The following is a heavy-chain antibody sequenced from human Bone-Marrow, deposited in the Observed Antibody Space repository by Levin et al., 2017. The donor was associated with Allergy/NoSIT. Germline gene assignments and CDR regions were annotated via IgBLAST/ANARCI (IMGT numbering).Heavy chain of an antibody. Sequence: PGGSLRLSCSTSGFSFNNYGMHWVRQAPGKGLEWVALISYDESNEYYADSVKGRFTISRDNSKKILNLQMNSLTAEDSAVYYCAKGWDDIVDINWFDSWGQGTLVTVS. CDR2: ISYDESNE. D-gene: IGHD2-21*01. CDR1: GFSFNNYG. CDR3: AKGWDDIVDINWFDS. V-gene: IGHV3-30*18. J-gene: IGHJ5*01.